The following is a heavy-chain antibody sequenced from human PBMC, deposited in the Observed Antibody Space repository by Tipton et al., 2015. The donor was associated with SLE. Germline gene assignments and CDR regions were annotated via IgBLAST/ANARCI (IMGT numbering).Heavy chain of an antibody. V-gene: IGHV4-34*01. CDR3: ARGWAARLLWFGESKGHFDY. CDR1: GGSFSGYY. J-gene: IGHJ4*02. D-gene: IGHD3-10*01. CDR2: INHSGST. Sequence: TLSLTCAVYGGSFSGYYWSWIRQPPGKGLEWIGEINHSGSTNSNPSLKSRVTISVDTSKNQFSLKLSSVTAADTAVYYCARGWAARLLWFGESKGHFDYWGQGTLVTVSS.